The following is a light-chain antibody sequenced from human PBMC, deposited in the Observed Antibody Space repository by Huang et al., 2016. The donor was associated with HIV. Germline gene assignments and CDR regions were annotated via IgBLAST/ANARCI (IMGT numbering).Light chain of an antibody. CDR3: MQTMHPAT. CDR1: QSLRHSDGKND. CDR2: GVY. Sequence: DIMMTQTPLSLSVTPVQPASISCKSSQSLRHSDGKNDLYWYLQKRGQAPQLLIYGVYNRFSGVPDRFNGSGSGTDFTLKISRVEAEDVGTYYCMQTMHPATFGQGTKVEIK. V-gene: IGKV2D-29*01. J-gene: IGKJ1*01.